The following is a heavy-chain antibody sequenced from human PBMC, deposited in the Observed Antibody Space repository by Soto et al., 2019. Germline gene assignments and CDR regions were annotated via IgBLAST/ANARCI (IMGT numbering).Heavy chain of an antibody. D-gene: IGHD3-10*01. V-gene: IGHV4-59*01. CDR2: IYYSGSIYYSGNT. Sequence: SETLSLTCTVSGGSISGYYWNWIRQSPGKGLEWIGYIYYSGSIYYSGNTNYNPSLKSRVTISVDRSKNQFSLKLTSVTVADTAVYFCARDVRLMLRGFSFYNGMDVWGQGTTVT. J-gene: IGHJ6*02. CDR1: GGSISGYY. CDR3: ARDVRLMLRGFSFYNGMDV.